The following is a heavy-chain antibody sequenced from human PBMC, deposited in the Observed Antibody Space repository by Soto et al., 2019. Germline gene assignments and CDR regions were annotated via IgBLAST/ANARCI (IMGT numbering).Heavy chain of an antibody. CDR1: GDTFSTYT. V-gene: IGHV1-46*03. Sequence: ASVKVSCKASGDTFSTYTITWVRQAPGQGLEWMGGIIPRGGSTNYAQKFQGRVTMTRDTSTSTVYMELSSLRSEDTAVYYCARSYASGYFQQWGQGTLVTVSS. CDR2: IIPRGGST. D-gene: IGHD1-26*01. J-gene: IGHJ1*01. CDR3: ARSYASGYFQQ.